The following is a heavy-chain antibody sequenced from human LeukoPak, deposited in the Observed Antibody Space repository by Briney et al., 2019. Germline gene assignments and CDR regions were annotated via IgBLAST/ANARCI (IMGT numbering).Heavy chain of an antibody. CDR2: MNPNSGNT. J-gene: IGHJ3*02. CDR3: ASGMVGATTREDAFDI. V-gene: IGHV1-8*01. CDR1: GYTFTSYD. D-gene: IGHD1-26*01. Sequence: ASVKVSCKASGYTFTSYDINWVRQATGQGLEWMGWMNPNSGNTGYAQKFQGRVTMTRNTSISTAYMELSSLRSEDTAVYYCASGMVGATTREDAFDIWGQGTMVTVSS.